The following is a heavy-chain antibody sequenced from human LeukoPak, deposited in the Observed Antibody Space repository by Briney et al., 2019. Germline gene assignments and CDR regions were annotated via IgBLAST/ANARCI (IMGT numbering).Heavy chain of an antibody. J-gene: IGHJ6*03. D-gene: IGHD6-6*01. V-gene: IGHV5-51*01. Sequence: GESLKISCNGSRYRFTNYWIGWVRQMPGKGLEWMGIIYPGDSDTRYSPSFQGQVTISADKSVSTAYLQWSSLKASDTATFYCARHLGDSSSFDYFYMDAWGKGTTVTVSS. CDR3: ARHLGDSSSFDYFYMDA. CDR2: IYPGDSDT. CDR1: RYRFTNYW.